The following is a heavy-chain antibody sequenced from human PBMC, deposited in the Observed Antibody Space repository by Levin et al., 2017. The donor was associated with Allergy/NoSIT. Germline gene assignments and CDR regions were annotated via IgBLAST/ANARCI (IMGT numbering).Heavy chain of an antibody. Sequence: LSLTCAASGFTFDDYAMHWVRQAPGKGLESVSGISWNSGSIGYADAVKGRITIHRDNAKHSLYLHMNSLRTEYTALYYCARDNIGLPDAFDVWGQGTMVIVSS. V-gene: IGHV3-9*01. J-gene: IGHJ3*01. D-gene: IGHD3-10*01. CDR3: ARDNIGLPDAFDV. CDR1: GFTFDDYA. CDR2: ISWNSGSI.